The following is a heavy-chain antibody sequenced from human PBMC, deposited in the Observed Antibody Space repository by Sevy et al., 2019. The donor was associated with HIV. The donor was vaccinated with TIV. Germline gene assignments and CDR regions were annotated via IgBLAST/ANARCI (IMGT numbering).Heavy chain of an antibody. V-gene: IGHV1-8*01. Sequence: ASVKVSCKASGYTFTSYDINWVRQATGQGLEWMGWMNPNSGNTGYAQKFQGRATMTRNTSISTAYMELSSLSSEDTAVYYCAGGNGVRGSFGRSYYYYYGMDVWGQGTTVTVSS. CDR1: GYTFTSYD. J-gene: IGHJ6*02. D-gene: IGHD2-8*01. CDR2: MNPNSGNT. CDR3: AGGNGVRGSFGRSYYYYYGMDV.